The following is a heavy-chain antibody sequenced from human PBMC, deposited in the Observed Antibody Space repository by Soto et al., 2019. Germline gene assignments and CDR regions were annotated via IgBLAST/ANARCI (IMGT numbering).Heavy chain of an antibody. J-gene: IGHJ4*02. V-gene: IGHV4-39*01. Sequence: SETLSLTCTVSGGSISSSSYYWGWIRQPPGKGLEWIGSIYYSGSTYYNPSLKSRVTISVDTSKNQFSLKLSSVTAADTAVYYCARHYGSGSSFDYWGQGTLVTVSS. D-gene: IGHD3-10*01. CDR3: ARHYGSGSSFDY. CDR2: IYYSGST. CDR1: GGSISSSSYY.